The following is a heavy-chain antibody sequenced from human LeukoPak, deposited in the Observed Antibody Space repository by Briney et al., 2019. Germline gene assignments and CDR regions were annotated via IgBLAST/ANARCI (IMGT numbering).Heavy chain of an antibody. CDR3: ASPGSSYSSGWYRTFDI. CDR1: GGSISSSSYY. Sequence: SETLSLTCTVSGGSISSSSYYWGWIRQPPGKGLEWIGSIYYSGSTYYNPSLKSRVTISVDTSKNQFSLKLSSVTAADTAVYYCASPGSSYSSGWYRTFDIWGQGTMVTVSS. CDR2: IYYSGST. D-gene: IGHD6-19*01. J-gene: IGHJ3*02. V-gene: IGHV4-39*01.